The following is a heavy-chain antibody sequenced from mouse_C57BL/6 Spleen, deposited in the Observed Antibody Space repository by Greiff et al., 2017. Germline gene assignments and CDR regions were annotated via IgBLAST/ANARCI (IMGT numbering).Heavy chain of an antibody. CDR1: GFTFSSYA. J-gene: IGHJ3*01. Sequence: DVQLVESGGGLVKPGGSLKLSCAASGFTFSSYAMSWVRQTPEKRLEWVATISDGGSYTYYPDNVKGRFTISRDNAKNNLYLQMSHLKSEDTAMYYCARRRSGGFAYWGQGTLVTVSA. D-gene: IGHD1-3*01. CDR2: ISDGGSYT. CDR3: ARRRSGGFAY. V-gene: IGHV5-4*03.